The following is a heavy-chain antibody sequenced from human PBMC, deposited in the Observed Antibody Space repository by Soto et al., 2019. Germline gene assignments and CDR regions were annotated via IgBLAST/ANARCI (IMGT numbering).Heavy chain of an antibody. CDR1: GYTFTNYA. D-gene: IGHD3-22*01. J-gene: IGHJ6*02. Sequence: ASVKVSCKASGYTFTNYAMHWVRQAPGQRLEWMGWINAGNGNTKYSQKFQGRVTMTTDTSTSTAYMELRSLRSDDTAVYYCARVHRITMVVVVPPPSMDVWGQGTTVTVS. CDR3: ARVHRITMVVVVPPPSMDV. V-gene: IGHV1-3*01. CDR2: INAGNGNT.